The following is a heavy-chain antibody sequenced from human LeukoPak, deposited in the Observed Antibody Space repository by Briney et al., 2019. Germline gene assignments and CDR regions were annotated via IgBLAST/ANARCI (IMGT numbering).Heavy chain of an antibody. V-gene: IGHV4-31*03. CDR3: AREWIQQYAMDV. D-gene: IGHD5-18*01. Sequence: SETLSLTCTVSGGSISSGGYYWSWIRQHPGKGLEWIGYIYYSGSTYYNPSLKSRVTISVDTSKNQFSRKLSSVTAADTAVYYCAREWIQQYAMDVWGQGTTVTVSS. CDR2: IYYSGST. CDR1: GGSISSGGYY. J-gene: IGHJ6*02.